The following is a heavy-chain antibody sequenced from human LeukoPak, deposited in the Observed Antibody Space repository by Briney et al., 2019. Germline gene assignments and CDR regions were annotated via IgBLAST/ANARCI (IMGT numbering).Heavy chain of an antibody. V-gene: IGHV3-53*01. CDR3: ARVVRSGSYSIYFDY. CDR2: IYSGGST. J-gene: IGHJ4*02. Sequence: AGGSLRLSCAASGFTVSSNYMGWVRQAPGKGLEWVSVIYSGGSTYYADSVKGRFTISRDNSKNTLYLQMNSLRAEDTAVYYCARVVRSGSYSIYFDYWGQGTLVTVSS. CDR1: GFTVSSNY. D-gene: IGHD1-26*01.